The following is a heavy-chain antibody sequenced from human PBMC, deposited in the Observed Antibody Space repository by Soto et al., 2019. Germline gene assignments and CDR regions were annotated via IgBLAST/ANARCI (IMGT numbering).Heavy chain of an antibody. J-gene: IGHJ6*02. D-gene: IGHD3-3*01. CDR3: ATTAYYDFWTGMDV. CDR1: GFTFSSYG. V-gene: IGHV3-30*03. CDR2: ISYDESNK. Sequence: QVQLVESGGGVVQPGRSLRLSCAASGFTFSSYGLHWVRQAPGKGLEWVAVISYDESNKYYVDSVKGRFTISRDNSNNTLYLQMNILRVEDSAVYYCATTAYYDFWTGMDVWGQGTTVTVSS.